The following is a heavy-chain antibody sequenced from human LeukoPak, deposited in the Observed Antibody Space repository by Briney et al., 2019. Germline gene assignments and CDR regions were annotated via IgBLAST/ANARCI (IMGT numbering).Heavy chain of an antibody. D-gene: IGHD3-22*01. CDR1: GGSISSSNW. CDR2: IYHSGST. CDR3: ASGYYDSSGHRLFDY. V-gene: IGHV4-4*02. J-gene: IGHJ4*02. Sequence: PSGTLSLTCAVSGGSISSSNWWGWVRQPPGKGLEWIGEIYHSGSTNYNPSLKSRVTISVDKSKNQFSLKLSSVTAADTAVYYCASGYYDSSGHRLFDYWGQGTLVTVSS.